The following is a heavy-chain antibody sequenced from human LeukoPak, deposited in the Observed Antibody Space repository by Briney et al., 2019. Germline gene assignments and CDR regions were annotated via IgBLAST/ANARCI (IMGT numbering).Heavy chain of an antibody. Sequence: SETLSLTCTVSGGSISSYYWSWIRQPPGKGLEWIGYIYYSGSTDYNPSLKSRVTISVDTSKNQFSLKLSSVTAADTAVYYCARHYDSSAYWYYFDYWGQGTLVTVSS. CDR1: GGSISSYY. V-gene: IGHV4-59*08. CDR2: IYYSGST. J-gene: IGHJ4*02. CDR3: ARHYDSSAYWYYFDY. D-gene: IGHD3-22*01.